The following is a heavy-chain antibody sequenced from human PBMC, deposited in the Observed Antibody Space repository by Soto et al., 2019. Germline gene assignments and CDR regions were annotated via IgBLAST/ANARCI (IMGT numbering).Heavy chain of an antibody. Sequence: GESLKISCAASGFTFSDYYMSWIRQAPGKGLEWVSYISSSGSTIYYADSVKGRFTISRDNAKNSLYLQMNSLRAEDTAVYYCARDLRDGGNYYYYGMDVWGQGTTVTVSS. CDR3: ARDLRDGGNYYYYGMDV. CDR1: GFTFSDYY. D-gene: IGHD2-15*01. CDR2: ISSSGSTI. V-gene: IGHV3-11*01. J-gene: IGHJ6*02.